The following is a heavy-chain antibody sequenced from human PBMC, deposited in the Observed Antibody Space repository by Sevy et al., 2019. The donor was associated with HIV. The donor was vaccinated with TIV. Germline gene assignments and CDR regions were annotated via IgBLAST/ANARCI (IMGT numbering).Heavy chain of an antibody. CDR2: IYYSGST. J-gene: IGHJ4*02. V-gene: IGHV4-59*13. CDR3: ARGLRFLGAFDY. Sequence: SETLSLTCTVSGGSISSYYWSWIRQPPGKGLEWIGYIYYSGSTNYNPSLKSRVTISVDTSKNQFSLKLSSVTAADTAVDYCARGLRFLGAFDYWGQGTLVTVSS. CDR1: GGSISSYY. D-gene: IGHD3-3*01.